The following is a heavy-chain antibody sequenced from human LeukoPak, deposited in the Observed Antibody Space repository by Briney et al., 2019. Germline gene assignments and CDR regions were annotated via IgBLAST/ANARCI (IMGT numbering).Heavy chain of an antibody. CDR3: ATSPRYGPTDLDY. CDR1: GYTLTELS. D-gene: IGHD1-14*01. V-gene: IGHV1-24*01. J-gene: IGHJ4*02. CDR2: FDPEDGET. Sequence: ASVKVSCKVSGYTLTELSMHWVRQAPGKGLEWMGGFDPEDGETIYAQKFQGRVTMTEDTSTDTAYMELSSLRSEDTAVYYCATSPRYGPTDLDYWGQGTLDTVSS.